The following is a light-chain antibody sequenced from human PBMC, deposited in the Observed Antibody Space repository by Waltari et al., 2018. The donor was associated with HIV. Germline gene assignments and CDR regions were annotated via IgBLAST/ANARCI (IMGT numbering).Light chain of an antibody. V-gene: IGKV2-30*01. CDR2: RVS. J-gene: IGKJ2*01. Sequence: TQSPVSLSVSLGQPSSISCKSSESLVYSDGNTYLNWFRQRPGQSPRRLIYRVSNRDPGVADRISGSGSGMNFTLTISRVEAEDVGFYYCMQGTHWPPTFGGGTRLDIK. CDR1: ESLVYSDGNTY. CDR3: MQGTHWPPT.